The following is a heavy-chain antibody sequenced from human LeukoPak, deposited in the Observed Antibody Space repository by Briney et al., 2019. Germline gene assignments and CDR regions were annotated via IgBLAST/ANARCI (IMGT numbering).Heavy chain of an antibody. CDR2: ISHRGRT. J-gene: IGHJ4*02. D-gene: IGHD3-22*01. CDR1: DGSSTTDDYF. CDR3: ARVNQEDYYDSSGYYSPFDF. V-gene: IGHV4-30-2*01. Sequence: KSSETLSLTGTVSDGSSTTDDYFWSWIRQPPGKGLEWIGYISHRGRTYSNPSLESRLTMSVDRSQNQFFLKLSSVTAADTAVYYCARVNQEDYYDSSGYYSPFDFWGQGTLVTVSS.